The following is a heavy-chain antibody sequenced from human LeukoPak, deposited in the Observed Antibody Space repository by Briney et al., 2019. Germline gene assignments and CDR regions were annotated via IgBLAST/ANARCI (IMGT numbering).Heavy chain of an antibody. CDR3: ARDDSSSSANAFDI. J-gene: IGHJ3*02. CDR1: GYTFTAYY. Sequence: ASVKVSCKASGYTFTAYYIHWVRQAPGQGLEWMGWINSNTGGTNYAQEFQGRVTMTRDTSISTAYMDLSSLRSDDTAVYYCARDDSSSSANAFDIWGQGTMVSVSS. V-gene: IGHV1-2*02. CDR2: INSNTGGT. D-gene: IGHD6-6*01.